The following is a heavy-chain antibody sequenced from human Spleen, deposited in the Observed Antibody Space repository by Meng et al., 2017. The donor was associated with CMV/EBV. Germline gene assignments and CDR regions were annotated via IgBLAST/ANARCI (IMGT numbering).Heavy chain of an antibody. CDR2: IHPHRGDT. CDR3: ARDNNWGPDY. Sequence: ASVKVSCKASGYNFTGYYIHWVRQAPGQGLEWMGWIHPHRGDTNYAQQFQGRVTLTRDTSINTGYMELTRLTSDDTAVYYCARDNNWGPDYWGQGTLVTVSS. J-gene: IGHJ4*02. V-gene: IGHV1-2*02. CDR1: GYNFTGYY. D-gene: IGHD7-27*01.